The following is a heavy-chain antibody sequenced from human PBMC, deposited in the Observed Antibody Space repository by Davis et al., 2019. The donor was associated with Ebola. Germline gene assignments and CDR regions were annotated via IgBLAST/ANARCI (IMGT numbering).Heavy chain of an antibody. CDR2: ISSSASYK. J-gene: IGHJ4*02. V-gene: IGHV3-21*05. Sequence: GESLKISCAASGFTFSSYSMNWVRQAPGKGPEWVSSISSSASYKNYADSVKGRFTISRDDAKKSLYLQMDSLRAEDTAVYYCAQQLGDYGVNALRYWGQGTLVTVSS. CDR1: GFTFSSYS. CDR3: AQQLGDYGVNALRY. D-gene: IGHD4-23*01.